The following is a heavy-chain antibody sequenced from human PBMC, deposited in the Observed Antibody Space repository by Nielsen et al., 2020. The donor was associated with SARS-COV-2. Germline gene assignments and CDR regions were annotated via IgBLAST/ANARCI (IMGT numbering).Heavy chain of an antibody. Sequence: SETLSLTCTVSGGSISSYYWSWIRQPPGKGLEWIGYIYYSGSTNYNPSLKSRVTISVDTSKNQFSLKLSSVTAADTAVYYCARGLVVVAASFDPWGQGTLVTVSS. CDR1: GGSISSYY. V-gene: IGHV4-59*12. D-gene: IGHD2-15*01. CDR3: ARGLVVVAASFDP. J-gene: IGHJ5*02. CDR2: IYYSGST.